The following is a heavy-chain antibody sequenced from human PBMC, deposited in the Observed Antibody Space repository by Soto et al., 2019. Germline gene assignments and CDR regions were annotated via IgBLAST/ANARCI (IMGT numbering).Heavy chain of an antibody. CDR2: IKSKTDGGTT. Sequence: GGSLRLSCAASGFTFSNAWMNWVRQAPGKGLEWVGRIKSKTDGGTTDYAAPVKGRFTISRDDSKNTLYLQMNSLKTEDTAVYYCTTDYYGSGSYYNYFDYYYYGMDVWGQGTTVTVSS. CDR3: TTDYYGSGSYYNYFDYYYYGMDV. V-gene: IGHV3-15*07. D-gene: IGHD3-10*01. J-gene: IGHJ6*02. CDR1: GFTFSNAW.